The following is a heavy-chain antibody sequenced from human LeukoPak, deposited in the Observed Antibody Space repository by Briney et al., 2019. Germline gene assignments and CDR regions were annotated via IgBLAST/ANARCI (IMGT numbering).Heavy chain of an antibody. CDR1: GFTFSSYL. V-gene: IGHV3-7*01. Sequence: PGGSLRLSCAASGFTFSSYLMSWVRQAPGKGLEWVANIKQDGSEKYYVDSVKGRFTISRDNAKNSLYLQMNSLRAEDTAVYYCARALTMIVVAFDYWGQGTLVTVSS. CDR2: IKQDGSEK. CDR3: ARALTMIVVAFDY. J-gene: IGHJ4*02. D-gene: IGHD3-22*01.